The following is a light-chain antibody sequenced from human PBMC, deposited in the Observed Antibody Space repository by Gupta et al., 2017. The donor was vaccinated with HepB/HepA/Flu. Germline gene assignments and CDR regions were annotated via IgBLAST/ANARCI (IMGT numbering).Light chain of an antibody. CDR3: QQYNKWPLT. CDR1: QSLSNN. CDR2: GAS. J-gene: IGKJ4*01. V-gene: IGKV3-15*01. Sequence: EIVMTQPPVTLSVSPGERATHSCRAGQSLSNNLAWYQQKPGQAPRLLIYGASTRATGIPARFSGSGSETEFTLTISSLESEDFAIYYCQQYNKWPLTFGGGTKVEI.